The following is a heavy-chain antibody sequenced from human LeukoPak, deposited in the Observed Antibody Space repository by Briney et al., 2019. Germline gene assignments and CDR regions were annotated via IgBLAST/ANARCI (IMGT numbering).Heavy chain of an antibody. CDR2: INPSGGST. CDR3: ARTTYYYDSSGYYGD. D-gene: IGHD3-22*01. Sequence: GASVKVSCKASGYTFTSYYMHWVRQAPGQGLEWMGIINPSGGSTSYAQKFQGRVTMTRDTSTSTVYMELSSLGSEDTAVYYCARTTYYYDSSGYYGDWGQGTLVTVSS. CDR1: GYTFTSYY. V-gene: IGHV1-46*01. J-gene: IGHJ4*02.